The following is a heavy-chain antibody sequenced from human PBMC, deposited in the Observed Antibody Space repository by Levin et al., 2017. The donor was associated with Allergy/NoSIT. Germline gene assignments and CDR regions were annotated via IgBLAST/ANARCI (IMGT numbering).Heavy chain of an antibody. J-gene: IGHJ3*01. Sequence: GGSLRLSCAASGFTFSNYWIHWVRQAPGKGLVWVSRISTDGSDTNYADSVKGRFTISRDNAKNTLYLQMNSLRAEDTAVYSCARAVAGLSRSFDLWGQGTMVTVSS. CDR2: ISTDGSDT. D-gene: IGHD6-19*01. V-gene: IGHV3-74*01. CDR1: GFTFSNYW. CDR3: ARAVAGLSRSFDL.